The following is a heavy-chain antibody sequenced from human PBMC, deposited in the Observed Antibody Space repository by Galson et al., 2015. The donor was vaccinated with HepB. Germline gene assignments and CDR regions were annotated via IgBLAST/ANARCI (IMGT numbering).Heavy chain of an antibody. D-gene: IGHD2-15*01. J-gene: IGHJ4*02. CDR2: IYHSGST. CDR1: GGSISSGGYS. V-gene: IGHV4-30-2*01. CDR3: ASGYCSGGSCYPGGDY. Sequence: TLSLTCAVSGGSISSGGYSWSWIRQPPGKGLEWIGYIYHSGSTYYNPSLKSRVTISVDRSKNQFSLKLSSVTAADTAVYYCASGYCSGGSCYPGGDYWGQGTLVTVSS.